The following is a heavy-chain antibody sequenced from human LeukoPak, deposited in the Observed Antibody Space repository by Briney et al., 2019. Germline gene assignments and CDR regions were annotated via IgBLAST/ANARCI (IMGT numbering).Heavy chain of an antibody. CDR2: IKQDGTEK. Sequence: GGSLRLSCAASGFNFANHAMSWVRQAPGKGLEWVANIKQDGTEKHYVDSVRGRFTISRDNAKNSLYLQMNSLRAEDTAVYYCAREYTVTTGDWGQGTLVTVSS. D-gene: IGHD4-17*01. V-gene: IGHV3-7*03. CDR3: AREYTVTTGD. J-gene: IGHJ4*02. CDR1: GFNFANHA.